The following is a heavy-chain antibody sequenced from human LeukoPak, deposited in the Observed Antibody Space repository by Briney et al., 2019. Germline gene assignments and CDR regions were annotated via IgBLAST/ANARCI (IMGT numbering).Heavy chain of an antibody. D-gene: IGHD3-10*01. CDR2: IYHSGST. CDR3: TKGRGI. V-gene: IGHV4-38-2*02. Sequence: SETLSLTCTVSGYSISSGYYWGWIRQPPGKGLEWIGSIYHSGSTYYNPSLKSRVTISVDTSKNQFSLKLTSVTAADTAVYYCTKGRGIWGQGTLVAVSS. J-gene: IGHJ4*02. CDR1: GYSISSGYY.